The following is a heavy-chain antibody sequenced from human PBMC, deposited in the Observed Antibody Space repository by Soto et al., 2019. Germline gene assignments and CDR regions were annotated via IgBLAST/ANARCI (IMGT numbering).Heavy chain of an antibody. V-gene: IGHV4-59*01. Sequence: QVQLQESGPGLVKPSETLSLTCTVSGGSISSYYWSWIRQPPGKGLGWIGYISYSESTDYKPSRLSRVRVGVDTSKDQLSLRLSAVAAADTAVYYRARAYYDTSGYSLDPWGQGTLVTVSS. CDR2: ISYSEST. CDR3: ARAYYDTSGYSLDP. J-gene: IGHJ5*02. D-gene: IGHD3-22*01. CDR1: GGSISSYY.